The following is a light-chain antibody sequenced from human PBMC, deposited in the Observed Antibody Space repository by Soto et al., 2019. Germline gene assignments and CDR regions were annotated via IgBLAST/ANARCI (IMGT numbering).Light chain of an antibody. V-gene: IGKV2D-29*02. CDR1: QSLLHITGETF. Sequence: DVVMTQTPLSLSVAPGQPASISCKSSQSLLHITGETFLFWYLQKPGQSPQLLIYEVSTRVSGVPDRFSGSGSVTDFTLEISRVETDDVGIYYCMQSTQLPPTFGQGTRLGIE. J-gene: IGKJ5*01. CDR3: MQSTQLPPT. CDR2: EVS.